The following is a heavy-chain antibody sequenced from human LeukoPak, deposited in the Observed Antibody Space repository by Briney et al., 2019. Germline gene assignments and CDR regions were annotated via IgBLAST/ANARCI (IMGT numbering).Heavy chain of an antibody. Sequence: GGSLRLSCAASGFTFSSYAMSWVRQAPGKGLEWVSAISGSGGSTYYADSVKGRSTISRDNSKNTLYLQMNSLRAEDTAVYYCAKGWGIAAAGTPFDYWGQGTLVTVSS. J-gene: IGHJ4*02. CDR1: GFTFSSYA. V-gene: IGHV3-23*01. CDR3: AKGWGIAAAGTPFDY. CDR2: ISGSGGST. D-gene: IGHD6-13*01.